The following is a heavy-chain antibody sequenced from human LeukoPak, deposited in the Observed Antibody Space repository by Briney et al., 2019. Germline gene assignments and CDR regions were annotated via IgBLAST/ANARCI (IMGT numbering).Heavy chain of an antibody. CDR2: IYYSGST. CDR3: ARRSSSWSSPFDY. Sequence: PSETLSLTCTVSGGSISSSSYYWGWIRQPPGKGLEWIGSIYYSGSTYYNPSLKSRVTISVDTSKNQSSLKLSSVTAADTAVYYCARRSSSWSSPFDYWGQGTLVTVSS. J-gene: IGHJ4*02. D-gene: IGHD6-13*01. CDR1: GGSISSSSYY. V-gene: IGHV4-39*01.